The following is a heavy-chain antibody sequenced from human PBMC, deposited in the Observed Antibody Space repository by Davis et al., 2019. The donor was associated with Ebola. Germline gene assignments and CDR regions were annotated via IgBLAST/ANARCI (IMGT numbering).Heavy chain of an antibody. CDR3: ARGGYCSGGSCYYFDY. CDR2: INPNSGGT. D-gene: IGHD2-15*01. V-gene: IGHV1-2*06. CDR1: GYTFTGYY. Sequence: ASVKVSCKASGYTFTGYYMHWVRQAPGQGREWMGRINPNSGGTNYAQKFQGRVTMIRDTSISTAYMELSRLRSDDTAVYYGARGGYCSGGSCYYFDYWGQGTLVTVSS. J-gene: IGHJ4*02.